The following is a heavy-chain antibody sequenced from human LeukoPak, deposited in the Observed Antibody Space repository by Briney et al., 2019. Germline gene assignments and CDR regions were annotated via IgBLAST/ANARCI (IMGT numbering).Heavy chain of an antibody. CDR3: ARETSYTRTLDY. Sequence: PSETLSLTCTVSGGSVSSGSYYWSWIRQPAGKGLEWIGRIYTSGSTNYNPSLKSRVTMSVDTSKNQFSLKLSSVTAADTAVYYCARETSYTRTLDYWGQGTLVTVSS. CDR2: IYTSGST. J-gene: IGHJ4*02. CDR1: GGSVSSGSYY. D-gene: IGHD2-2*01. V-gene: IGHV4-61*02.